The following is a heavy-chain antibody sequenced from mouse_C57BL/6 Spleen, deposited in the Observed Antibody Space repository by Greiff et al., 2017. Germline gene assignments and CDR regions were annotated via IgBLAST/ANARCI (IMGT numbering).Heavy chain of an antibody. V-gene: IGHV1-64*01. J-gene: IGHJ1*03. Sequence: QVQLQQPGAELVKPGASVKLSCKASGYTFTSYWMHWVKQRPGQGLEWIGMIHPNSGSTNYNEKFKSKATLTVDKSSSTAYMQLSSLTSEDAAVYDCARGASRYYGSSYGYFDVWGTGTTVTVSS. CDR1: GYTFTSYW. CDR2: IHPNSGST. D-gene: IGHD1-1*01. CDR3: ARGASRYYGSSYGYFDV.